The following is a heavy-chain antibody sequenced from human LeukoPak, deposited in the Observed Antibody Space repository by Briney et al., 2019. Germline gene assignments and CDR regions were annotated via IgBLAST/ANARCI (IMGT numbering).Heavy chain of an antibody. CDR3: AREMYDSGGYRVSYFDY. CDR2: INHSGST. Sequence: SETLSLTCAVYGVSFSGYYWSWIRQPPGKGLEWIGEINHSGSTNYNPSLKGRVSRSIDTSKNQFSLKLTSVTAADTAMYYCAREMYDSGGYRVSYFDYWGQGILVTVSS. D-gene: IGHD3-22*01. J-gene: IGHJ4*02. CDR1: GVSFSGYY. V-gene: IGHV4-34*01.